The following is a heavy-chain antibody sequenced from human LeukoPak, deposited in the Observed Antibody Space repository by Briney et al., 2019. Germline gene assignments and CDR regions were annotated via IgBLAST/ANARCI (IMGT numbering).Heavy chain of an antibody. Sequence: SETLSLTCAVYGGSFSGYYWSWIRQPPGKGLEWIGEINHSGSTNYNPSLKSRVTISVDTSKNQFSLKLSTVTAADTAVYYCARGVYYDFWSGYYSNWFDPWGQGTLVTVSS. J-gene: IGHJ5*02. D-gene: IGHD3-3*01. CDR2: INHSGST. CDR3: ARGVYYDFWSGYYSNWFDP. CDR1: GGSFSGYY. V-gene: IGHV4-34*01.